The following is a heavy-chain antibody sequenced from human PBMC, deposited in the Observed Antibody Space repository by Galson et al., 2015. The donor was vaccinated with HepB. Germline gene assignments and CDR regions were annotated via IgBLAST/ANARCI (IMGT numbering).Heavy chain of an antibody. V-gene: IGHV4-30-4*01. Sequence: TLSLTCTVSGGSISSGDYYWSWIRQPPGKGLEWIGYIYYSGSTYYNPSLKSRVTISVDTSKNQFSLKLSSVTAADTAVYYCARADIVVVVAATQVAFDIWGQGTMVTVSS. J-gene: IGHJ3*02. D-gene: IGHD2-15*01. CDR1: GGSISSGDYY. CDR2: IYYSGST. CDR3: ARADIVVVVAATQVAFDI.